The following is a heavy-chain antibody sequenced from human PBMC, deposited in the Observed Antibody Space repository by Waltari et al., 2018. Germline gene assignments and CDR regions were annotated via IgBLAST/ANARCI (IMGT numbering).Heavy chain of an antibody. V-gene: IGHV4-39*01. CDR2: LNSSGRT. CDR1: GDSIRRPSFS. CDR3: AKSITMVRGAAGFDP. D-gene: IGHD3-10*01. J-gene: IGHJ5*02. Sequence: QVQLQESGPGLVRPSETLSLTCTVSGDSIRRPSFSWGWVRQSPGKGLEWIGSLNSSGRTYYNPSLKGRVTISVDTSNNHVSLRLSSVTAADTALYFCAKSITMVRGAAGFDPWGQGTLVTVSS.